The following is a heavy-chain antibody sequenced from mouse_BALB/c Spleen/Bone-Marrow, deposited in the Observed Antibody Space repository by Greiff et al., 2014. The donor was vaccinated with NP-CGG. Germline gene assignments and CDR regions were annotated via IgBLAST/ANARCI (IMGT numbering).Heavy chain of an antibody. Sequence: LQQPGGGLVQPGGSLELSCAASGFTFSSYTMSWVRQTPEKRLEWVAYISNGGGSTYYPDTVKGRFTISRDNAKNTLYLQMSSLKSEDTAMYYCARRAGAYWGQGTLVTVSA. CDR2: ISNGGGST. J-gene: IGHJ3*01. CDR1: GFTFSSYT. V-gene: IGHV5-12-2*01. D-gene: IGHD3-3*01. CDR3: ARRAGAY.